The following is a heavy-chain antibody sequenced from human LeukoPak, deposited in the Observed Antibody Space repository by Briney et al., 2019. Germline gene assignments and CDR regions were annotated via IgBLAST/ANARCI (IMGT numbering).Heavy chain of an antibody. Sequence: ASEKVSCKASGYTFTSYYMHWVRQAPGQGLEWMGGIIPIFGTANYAQKFQGRVTITADESTSTAYMELSSLRSEDTAVYYCAQAKRRGYSYGTTDPAFDSWGQGTLVTVSS. CDR1: GYTFTSYY. J-gene: IGHJ4*02. V-gene: IGHV1-69*13. CDR2: IIPIFGTA. D-gene: IGHD5-18*01. CDR3: AQAKRRGYSYGTTDPAFDS.